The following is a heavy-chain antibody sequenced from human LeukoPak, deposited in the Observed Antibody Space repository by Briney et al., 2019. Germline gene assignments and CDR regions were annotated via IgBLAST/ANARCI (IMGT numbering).Heavy chain of an antibody. CDR3: ASFRYSSSFAP. Sequence: SETLSLTCAVYGGSFSGYYWSWIRQPPGKGLEWIGEINHSGSTNYNPSLKSRVTISVDTSKNQFSLKLSSMTAADTAVYYCASFRYSSSFAPWGEGTLVSVSS. CDR1: GGSFSGYY. CDR2: INHSGST. J-gene: IGHJ5*02. D-gene: IGHD6-6*01. V-gene: IGHV4-34*01.